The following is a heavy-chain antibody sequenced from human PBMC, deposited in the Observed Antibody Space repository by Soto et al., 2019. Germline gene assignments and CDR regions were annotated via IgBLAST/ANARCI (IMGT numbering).Heavy chain of an antibody. Sequence: PSETLSLTCTVSGGSISSSNWWSWVRQPPGKGLEWIGEIYHSGSTNYNPSLKSRVTISVDKPKNQFSLKLSSVTAADTAVYYCAREKVLRFLGRKVYNWFDPWGQGTLVTVSS. CDR3: AREKVLRFLGRKVYNWFDP. CDR1: GGSISSSNW. V-gene: IGHV4-4*02. CDR2: IYHSGST. J-gene: IGHJ5*02. D-gene: IGHD3-3*01.